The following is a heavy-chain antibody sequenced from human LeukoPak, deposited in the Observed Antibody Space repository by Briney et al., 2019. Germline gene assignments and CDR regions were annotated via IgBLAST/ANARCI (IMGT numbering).Heavy chain of an antibody. D-gene: IGHD2-2*01. CDR1: GFTFSSYS. V-gene: IGHV3-48*02. CDR2: ISSSSSTI. Sequence: GGSLRLSCAASGFTFSSYSMNWVRQAPGKGLEWVSYISSSSSTIYYADSVKGRFTISRDNAKNSLYLQMNSLRDEDTAVYYCARERGYCSSTSCYPIGYNWFDPWGQGTLVTVSS. J-gene: IGHJ5*02. CDR3: ARERGYCSSTSCYPIGYNWFDP.